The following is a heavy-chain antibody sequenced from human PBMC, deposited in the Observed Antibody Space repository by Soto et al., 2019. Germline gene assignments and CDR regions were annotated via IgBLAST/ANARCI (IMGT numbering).Heavy chain of an antibody. Sequence: KPSETLSLTCTVSGGSISSSTSSWGWIRQPPGKGLEWIGSMYDSGTAYYNPSLRSRVTISVDTSKNQFSLRLSSVTAADPAVYFGARHPRQGRQDYFDYWDQATLVTVSP. J-gene: IGHJ4*02. CDR3: ARHPRQGRQDYFDY. CDR1: GGSISSSTSS. CDR2: MYDSGTA. V-gene: IGHV4-39*01.